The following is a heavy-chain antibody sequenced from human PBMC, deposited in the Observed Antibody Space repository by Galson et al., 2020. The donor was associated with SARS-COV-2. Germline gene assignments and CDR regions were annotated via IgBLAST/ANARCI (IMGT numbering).Heavy chain of an antibody. Sequence: YADSVKGRFTISRDNAKNSLYLQMNSLNVEDTAVYYCARPEDYYYYGMDVWGQGATVTVSS. V-gene: IGHV3-11*01. J-gene: IGHJ6*02. CDR3: ARPEDYYYYGMDV.